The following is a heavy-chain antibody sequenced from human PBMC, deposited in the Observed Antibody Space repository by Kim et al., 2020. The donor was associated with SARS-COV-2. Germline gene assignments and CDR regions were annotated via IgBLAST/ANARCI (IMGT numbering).Heavy chain of an antibody. Sequence: ASVKVSCKASGYTFTSYAMNWVRQAPGQGLEWMGWINTNTGNPTYAQGFTGRFVFSLDTSVSTAYLQISSLKAEDTAVYYCARDLRWLYYDILTGYFDYWGQGTLVTVSS. D-gene: IGHD3-9*01. CDR2: INTNTGNP. V-gene: IGHV7-4-1*02. CDR1: GYTFTSYA. J-gene: IGHJ4*02. CDR3: ARDLRWLYYDILTGYFDY.